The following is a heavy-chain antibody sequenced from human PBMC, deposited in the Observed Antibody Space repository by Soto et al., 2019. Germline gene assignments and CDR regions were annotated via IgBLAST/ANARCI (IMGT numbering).Heavy chain of an antibody. Sequence: EVQLLESGGGWVQPGGSLRLSCAASGFTFSSYAMSWVRQAPGKGLVWVSAISGSGGSTYYADSVKGRFTISRDNSKNTLYLQMNSLRAEDTAVYYCAKDYCSGGSCYSIDVWCKGTTVTVSS. V-gene: IGHV3-23*01. J-gene: IGHJ6*04. D-gene: IGHD2-15*01. CDR2: ISGSGGST. CDR3: AKDYCSGGSCYSIDV. CDR1: GFTFSSYA.